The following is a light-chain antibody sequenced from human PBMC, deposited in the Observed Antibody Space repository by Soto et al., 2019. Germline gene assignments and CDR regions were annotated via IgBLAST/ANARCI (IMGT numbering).Light chain of an antibody. CDR3: SSYTSSSWV. V-gene: IGLV2-14*01. J-gene: IGLJ2*01. Sequence: QSALTQPASVSGSPGQSITISCTGTSSDVGGYNYVSWYQQHPGKAPKLMIYDVSNRPSGVSNRFSGSKSGNTASLTISGLQAEDAADYYCSSYTSSSWVFGGGTKLNVL. CDR1: SSDVGGYNY. CDR2: DVS.